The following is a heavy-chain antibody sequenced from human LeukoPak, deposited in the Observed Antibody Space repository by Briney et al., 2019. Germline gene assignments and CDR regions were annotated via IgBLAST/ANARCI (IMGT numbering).Heavy chain of an antibody. CDR3: AKDTTLVLDAFDI. J-gene: IGHJ3*02. CDR2: ISGSGGST. Sequence: GGSLRLSCAVSGFTLSIYAMRWVRQAPGKGLEWVSGISGSGGSTYYADSVKGRFTISRDNSKNTLYLQVNSLRAEDTAVYYCAKDTTLVLDAFDIWGQGTMVTVSS. D-gene: IGHD1-1*01. CDR1: GFTLSIYA. V-gene: IGHV3-23*01.